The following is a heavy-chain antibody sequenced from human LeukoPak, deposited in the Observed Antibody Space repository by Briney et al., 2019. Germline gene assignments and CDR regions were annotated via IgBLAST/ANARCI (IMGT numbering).Heavy chain of an antibody. CDR2: ISSSSSYT. Sequence: GGSLRLSCAASGFTFSDYYMSWIRQAPGKGLEWVSYISSSSSYTNYADSVKGRFTISGDNAKNSLYLQMNSLRAEDTAVYYCARDNSWRYGDYGGFFDYWGQGTLVTVSS. CDR1: GFTFSDYY. D-gene: IGHD4-17*01. J-gene: IGHJ4*02. V-gene: IGHV3-11*05. CDR3: ARDNSWRYGDYGGFFDY.